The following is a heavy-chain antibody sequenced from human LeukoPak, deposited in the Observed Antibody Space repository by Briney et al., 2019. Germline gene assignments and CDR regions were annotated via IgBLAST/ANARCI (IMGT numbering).Heavy chain of an antibody. D-gene: IGHD2-2*01. Sequence: GSLRLSCAASGFTFSSYGMHWVRQAPGKGLEWVANIKQDGSDKYYVDSVKGRFTISRDNAKNSLYLQMNSPRAEDTAVYYCARERGGYCSGTSCSNAIDYWGQGTLVTVSS. J-gene: IGHJ4*02. CDR2: IKQDGSDK. V-gene: IGHV3-7*01. CDR3: ARERGGYCSGTSCSNAIDY. CDR1: GFTFSSYG.